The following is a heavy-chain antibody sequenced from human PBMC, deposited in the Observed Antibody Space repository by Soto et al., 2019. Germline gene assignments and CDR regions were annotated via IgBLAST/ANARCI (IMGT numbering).Heavy chain of an antibody. V-gene: IGHV3-33*01. CDR1: GFTFSGYG. CDR3: VRDRAFRGYDY. CDR2: IWFDGSSK. D-gene: IGHD5-12*01. J-gene: IGHJ4*02. Sequence: QVQLVESGGGVVQPGRSLRLSCAAAGFTFSGYGMHWVRQAPGKGLEWVAVIWFDGSSKFYADSVKGRFTISRDNSQSTLYLQMSRLRLEDTAVYYCVRDRAFRGYDYWGQGTLVTVSS.